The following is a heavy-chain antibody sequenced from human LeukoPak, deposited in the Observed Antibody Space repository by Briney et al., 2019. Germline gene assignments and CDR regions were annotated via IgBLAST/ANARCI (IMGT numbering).Heavy chain of an antibody. CDR2: IYTSGST. CDR1: GGSVSSYY. V-gene: IGHV4-4*07. J-gene: IGHJ3*02. Sequence: SETLSLTCTVSGGSVSSYYWSWIRQPAGKGLEWIARIYTSGSTNYNPSLRGRVTISVDKSKNQFSLKLSSVTAADTAVYYCARDPGYDYADYIQDPFDIWGHGTMVAVSS. CDR3: ARDPGYDYADYIQDPFDI. D-gene: IGHD4-17*01.